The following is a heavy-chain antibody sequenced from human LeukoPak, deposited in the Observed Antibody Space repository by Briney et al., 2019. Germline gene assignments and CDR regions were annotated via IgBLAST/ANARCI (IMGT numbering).Heavy chain of an antibody. V-gene: IGHV4-34*01. Sequence: PSETLSLTCAVYGGSFSGYYWSWIRQPPGKGLEWIGEITHSGSTNYNPSLKSRVTISVDTSKNQFSLKLSSVTAADTAVYYCAGGYNIFDYWGQGTLVTVSS. CDR1: GGSFSGYY. CDR3: AGGYNIFDY. J-gene: IGHJ4*02. CDR2: ITHSGST. D-gene: IGHD1-1*01.